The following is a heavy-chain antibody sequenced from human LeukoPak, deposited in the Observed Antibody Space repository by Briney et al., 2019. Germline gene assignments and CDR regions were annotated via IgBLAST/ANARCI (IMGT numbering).Heavy chain of an antibody. CDR1: GGSISSYY. CDR3: ARSEMGGYTFDH. J-gene: IGHJ4*02. D-gene: IGHD5-24*01. CDR2: INYSGST. Sequence: SETLSLTCTVSGGSISSYYWSWIRQPLAKGLEYIGYINYSGSTNYNPSLKSRVTISVDRSKNQFSLKVSSVTAADTAVYYCARSEMGGYTFDHWGQGTLVTVSS. V-gene: IGHV4-59*01.